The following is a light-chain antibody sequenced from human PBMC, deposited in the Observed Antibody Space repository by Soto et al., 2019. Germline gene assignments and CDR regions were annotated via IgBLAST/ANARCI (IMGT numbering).Light chain of an antibody. Sequence: QSVLTQPHSASGSPGQSVTISCTGTSXDVGGYDYVSWYQQHPGKAPKLMIYEVTIRPSGVSDRFSGSKSGNTASLTVSGLQAADEADYFCKSYAGSNTYVFGSGTKVILL. CDR2: EVT. CDR1: SXDVGGYDY. CDR3: KSYAGSNTYV. J-gene: IGLJ1*01. V-gene: IGLV2-8*01.